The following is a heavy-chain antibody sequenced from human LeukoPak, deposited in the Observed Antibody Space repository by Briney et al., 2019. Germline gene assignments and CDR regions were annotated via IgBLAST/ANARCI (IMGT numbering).Heavy chain of an antibody. CDR3: ARGSAAAVFGYFDY. J-gene: IGHJ4*02. CDR1: GFTFSSYA. V-gene: IGHV3-30*04. Sequence: GGSLRLSCAASGFTFSSYAMHWVRQAPGKGLEWVAVISYDGSNKCYADSVKGRFTISRDNSKNTLYLQMNSLRAEDTAVYYCARGSAAAVFGYFDYWGQGTLVTVSS. D-gene: IGHD6-13*01. CDR2: ISYDGSNK.